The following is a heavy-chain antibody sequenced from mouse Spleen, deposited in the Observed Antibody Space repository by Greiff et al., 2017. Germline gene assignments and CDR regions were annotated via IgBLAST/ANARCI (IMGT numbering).Heavy chain of an antibody. CDR3: ARGGYPYAMDY. J-gene: IGHJ4*01. CDR1: GYAFSSYW. Sequence: VKLMESGAELVKPGASVKISCKASGYAFSSYWMNWVKQRPGKGLEWIGQIYPGDGDTNYNGKFKGKATLTADKSSSTAYMQLSSLTSEDSAVYFCARGGYPYAMDYWGQGTSVTVSS. V-gene: IGHV1-80*01. CDR2: IYPGDGDT.